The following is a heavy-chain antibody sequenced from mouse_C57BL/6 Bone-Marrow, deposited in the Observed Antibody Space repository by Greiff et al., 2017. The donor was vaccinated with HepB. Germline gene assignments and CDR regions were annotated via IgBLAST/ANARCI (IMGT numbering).Heavy chain of an antibody. CDR1: GFTFSSYA. D-gene: IGHD2-4*01. CDR3: ARSPMITTSYYAMDY. J-gene: IGHJ4*01. Sequence: EVHLVESGGGLVKPGGSLKLSCAASGFTFSSYAMSWVRQTPEKRLEWVATISDGGSYTYYPDNVKGRFTISRENAKNNLYLQMSHLKSEDTAMYYCARSPMITTSYYAMDYWGQGTSVTVSS. CDR2: ISDGGSYT. V-gene: IGHV5-4*01.